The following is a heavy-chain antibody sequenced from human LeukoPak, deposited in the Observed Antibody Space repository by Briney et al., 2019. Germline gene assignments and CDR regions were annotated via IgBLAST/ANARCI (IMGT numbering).Heavy chain of an antibody. CDR1: GFTFRGST. J-gene: IGHJ4*02. CDR3: TMTGIAVAVTGY. CDR2: IRSKANSYAT. D-gene: IGHD6-19*01. V-gene: IGHV3-73*01. Sequence: PGGSLRLSCAASGFTFRGSTMHWVRQASGKGLEWVGRIRSKANSYATAYAASVKGRFTISRDDSKNTAYLQMNSLKTEDTAVYYCTMTGIAVAVTGYWGQGTLVTVSS.